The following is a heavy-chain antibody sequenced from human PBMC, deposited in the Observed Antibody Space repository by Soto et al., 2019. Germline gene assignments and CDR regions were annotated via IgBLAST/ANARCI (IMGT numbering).Heavy chain of an antibody. CDR3: ARMSSSISPGC. J-gene: IGHJ4*02. CDR1: GFTFSTYS. D-gene: IGHD2-2*01. V-gene: IGHV3-48*01. Sequence: GGSMRLSCAASGFTFSTYSMNWVRQAPGKGLEWVAYINSTGTIKYYAGSVKGRFTISRDNAKNSLYLQMNSLRAEDTAVYYCARMSSSISPGCWGQGTLVTVSS. CDR2: INSTGTIK.